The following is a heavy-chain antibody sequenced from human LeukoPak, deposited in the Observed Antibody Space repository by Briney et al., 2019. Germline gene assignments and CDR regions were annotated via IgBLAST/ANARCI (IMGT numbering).Heavy chain of an antibody. D-gene: IGHD1-1*01. CDR2: IYYSGGT. J-gene: IGHJ3*02. CDR3: ARKAGTTEMDSWQLGDAFDI. V-gene: IGHV4-59*01. Sequence: SETLSLTCTVSGGSISSYYWSWIRQPPGKGLEWIGYIYYSGGTNYNPSLKSRVTISVDTSKNQFSLKLSSVTAADTAVYYCARKAGTTEMDSWQLGDAFDIWGQGTMVTVSS. CDR1: GGSISSYY.